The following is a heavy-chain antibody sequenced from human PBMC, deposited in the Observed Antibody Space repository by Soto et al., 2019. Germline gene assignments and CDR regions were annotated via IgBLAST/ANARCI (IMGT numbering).Heavy chain of an antibody. D-gene: IGHD5-12*01. CDR2: IIPIFGTA. Sequence: SVKVSCKASGGTFSSYAISWVRQAPGQGLEWMGGIIPIFGTANYAQKFQGRVTITADESTSTAYMELSSLRSEDTAVFYCARDLGSGYDPGDYWGQGTLVTVSS. J-gene: IGHJ4*02. CDR1: GGTFSSYA. CDR3: ARDLGSGYDPGDY. V-gene: IGHV1-69*13.